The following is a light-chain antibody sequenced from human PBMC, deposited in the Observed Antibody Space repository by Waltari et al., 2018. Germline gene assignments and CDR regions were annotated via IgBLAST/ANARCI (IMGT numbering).Light chain of an antibody. J-gene: IGKJ4*01. Sequence: EIVMTQSPTTLSVSPGKTATLSCTTSQPVGTKLAWYQQKPGQAPRLIIFGASTRATGLPARFSASGSGTEFSLTISSLQSEDSAVYFCQHYYNWPLTFGGGTRIDI. CDR3: QHYYNWPLT. CDR1: QPVGTK. CDR2: GAS. V-gene: IGKV3-15*01.